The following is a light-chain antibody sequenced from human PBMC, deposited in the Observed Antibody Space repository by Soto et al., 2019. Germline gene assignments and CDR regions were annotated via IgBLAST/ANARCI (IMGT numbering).Light chain of an antibody. CDR1: QNVYNNY. Sequence: EIVLTQSPGTMPLSPGERATLSCRASQNVYNNYIAWYQQKPGQAPRTVIYGASIRATGIPDRFSGGGSGTDFTLTISRLEPEDFAVYYCQHYSSSPPAITFGQGTRLEI. J-gene: IGKJ5*01. CDR3: QHYSSSPPAIT. V-gene: IGKV3-20*01. CDR2: GAS.